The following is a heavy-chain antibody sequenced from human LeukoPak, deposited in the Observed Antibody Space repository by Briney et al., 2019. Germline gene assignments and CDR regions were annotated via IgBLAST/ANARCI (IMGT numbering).Heavy chain of an antibody. CDR1: GFTFSSYS. CDR2: ISSSSSTI. V-gene: IGHV3-48*01. CDR3: AREARVTHDAFDI. J-gene: IGHJ3*02. D-gene: IGHD4-11*01. Sequence: PGGSLRLSCAASGFTFSSYSMNWVRQAPGKGLEWVSYISSSSSTIYYADSAKGRFTISRDNAKNSLYLQMNSLRAEDTAVYYCAREARVTHDAFDIWGQGTMVTVSS.